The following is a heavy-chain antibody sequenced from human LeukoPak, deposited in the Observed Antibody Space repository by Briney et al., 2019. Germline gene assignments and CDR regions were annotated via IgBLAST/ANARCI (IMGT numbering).Heavy chain of an antibody. CDR2: IYSGGST. Sequence: PGGSLRLSCAASGFTVSSNYMSWVRQAPGKGLEWVSVIYSGGSTYYADSVKGRFTISRDNSKNTLYLQMNSLRAEDTAVYYCAKDLELGAAYYFDYWGQGTLVTVSS. V-gene: IGHV3-53*01. J-gene: IGHJ4*02. CDR1: GFTVSSNY. CDR3: AKDLELGAAYYFDY. D-gene: IGHD1-7*01.